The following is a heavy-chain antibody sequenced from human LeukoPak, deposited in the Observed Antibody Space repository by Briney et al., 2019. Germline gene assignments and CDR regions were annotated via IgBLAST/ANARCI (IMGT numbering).Heavy chain of an antibody. V-gene: IGHV3-21*01. D-gene: IGHD5-18*01. CDR2: ISSSGTYM. J-gene: IGHJ4*02. CDR1: GFTFRSSS. Sequence: GGSLRLSCTASGFTFRSSSFNWVRQVQGKGLEWVSSISSSGTYMYYADSVEGRFTISRDNAKNSLFLQMDSLSAEDTGVYFCAREFGNADTYGNVPLGHWGQGTLVTVSS. CDR3: AREFGNADTYGNVPLGH.